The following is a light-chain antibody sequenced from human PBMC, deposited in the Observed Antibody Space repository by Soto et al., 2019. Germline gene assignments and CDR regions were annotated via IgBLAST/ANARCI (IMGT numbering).Light chain of an antibody. CDR1: QSLLHSNGYNY. Sequence: DIVMTQSPLSLPVTPGEPASISCRSSQSLLHSNGYNYLDWYLQKPGQSPQLLIYLGSNRASGVPDRFSVSGSGTDFTLKISRVAAEDVGVYHCMQALQTPRTFGPGTKVDIK. V-gene: IGKV2-28*01. J-gene: IGKJ3*01. CDR3: MQALQTPRT. CDR2: LGS.